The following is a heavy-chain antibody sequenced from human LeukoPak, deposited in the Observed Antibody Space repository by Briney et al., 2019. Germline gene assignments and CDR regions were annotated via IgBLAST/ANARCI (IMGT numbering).Heavy chain of an antibody. CDR2: INPSGGST. V-gene: IGHV1-46*01. D-gene: IGHD6-19*01. CDR1: AYTFTSYY. Sequence: ASVKVSCTASAYTFTSYYMHLVRQAPGQGLEWMGIINPSGGSTSYAQKFQGRVTMTRDTSTSTAYMELSSLRSEDTDVYYCASSNGYSSGWYLPIADYWGQGTLVTVSS. J-gene: IGHJ4*02. CDR3: ASSNGYSSGWYLPIADY.